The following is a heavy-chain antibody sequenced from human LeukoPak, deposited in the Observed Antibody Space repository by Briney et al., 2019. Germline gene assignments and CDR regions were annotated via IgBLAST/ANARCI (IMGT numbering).Heavy chain of an antibody. CDR2: ISGSGGTT. V-gene: IGHV3-23*01. J-gene: IGHJ4*02. CDR1: GFTFYNFA. CDR3: AGAMMVVTNLWGVFDY. Sequence: GGSLRLSCAASGFTFYNFAMSWVRQAPGKGLEWVSGISGSGGTTYYTDSVKGRFTISRDTSKNTLYLQMNSLRAEDTAVYYCAGAMMVVTNLWGVFDYWGQGNLVTVSS. D-gene: IGHD3-22*01.